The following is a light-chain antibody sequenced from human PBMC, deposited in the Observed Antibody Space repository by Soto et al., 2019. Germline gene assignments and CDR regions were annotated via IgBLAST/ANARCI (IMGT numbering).Light chain of an antibody. J-gene: IGLJ1*01. Sequence: QSALTQPASVSGSPGQSITISCTGTSSDVGGYNYVSWYQQHPGKAPKLMIYEVSNRPSGVSNRFSGSKSGNTASLTISGLQADDEADYYCSSYTSSSIDYFFGTGTKVTVL. CDR2: EVS. CDR1: SSDVGGYNY. CDR3: SSYTSSSIDYF. V-gene: IGLV2-14*01.